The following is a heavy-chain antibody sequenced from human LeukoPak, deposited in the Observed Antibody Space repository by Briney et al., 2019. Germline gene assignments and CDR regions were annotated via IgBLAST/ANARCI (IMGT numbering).Heavy chain of an antibody. CDR2: IGSSGGSI. CDR1: GFTFNDYY. Sequence: GGSLRLSCAASGFTFNDYYMSWIRQAPGKGLEWISYIGSSGGSINYADSVKGRFTISRDNAKNSLSLQMNSLRAEDTAVYYCARGRTSGSSWPFDYWGQGTLVTVSS. V-gene: IGHV3-11*04. CDR3: ARGRTSGSSWPFDY. D-gene: IGHD6-13*01. J-gene: IGHJ4*02.